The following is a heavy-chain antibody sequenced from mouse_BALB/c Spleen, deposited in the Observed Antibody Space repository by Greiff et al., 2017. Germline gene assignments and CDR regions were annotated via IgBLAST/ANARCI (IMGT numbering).Heavy chain of an antibody. J-gene: IGHJ2*01. CDR3: ASFYYGSPLDY. V-gene: IGHV5-6-3*01. CDR1: GFTFSSYG. D-gene: IGHD2-1*01. Sequence: EVMLVESGGGLVQPGGSLKLSCAASGFTFSSYGMSWVRQTPDKRLELVATINSNGGSTYYPDSVKGRFTISRDNAKNTLYLQMSSLKSEDTAMYYCASFYYGSPLDYWGQGTTLTVSS. CDR2: INSNGGST.